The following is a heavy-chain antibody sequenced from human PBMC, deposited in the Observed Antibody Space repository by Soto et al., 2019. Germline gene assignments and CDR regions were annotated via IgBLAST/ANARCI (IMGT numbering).Heavy chain of an antibody. Sequence: QVQLVQSGAEVKKPGSSVKVSCKASGGTFSSYAISWVRQAPGQGLEWMGGIIPIFGTANYAQKFQGRVTITADESTSTADMELGSLRSEDTAVYYCASWAAARPNWFDPWGQGTLVTVSS. V-gene: IGHV1-69*12. D-gene: IGHD6-6*01. CDR2: IIPIFGTA. CDR1: GGTFSSYA. J-gene: IGHJ5*02. CDR3: ASWAAARPNWFDP.